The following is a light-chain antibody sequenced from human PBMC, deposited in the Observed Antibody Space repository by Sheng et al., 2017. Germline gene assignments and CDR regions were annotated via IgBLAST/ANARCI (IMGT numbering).Light chain of an antibody. CDR1: QYISGS. Sequence: DIVLTQSPATLSLSPGATATLHCRASQYISGSLAWYQQKPGQAPTLLIYDVSNRAPDIPSRYSGSGSGTDFTLTIRSLQPEDVAVYYCQHGSAWPLSFGEGPR. V-gene: IGKV3-11*01. CDR3: QHGSAWPLS. CDR2: DVS. J-gene: IGKJ4*01.